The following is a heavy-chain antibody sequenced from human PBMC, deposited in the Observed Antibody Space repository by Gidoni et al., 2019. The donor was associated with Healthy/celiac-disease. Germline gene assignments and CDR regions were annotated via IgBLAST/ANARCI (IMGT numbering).Heavy chain of an antibody. V-gene: IGHV3-30-3*01. CDR3: ARGGSIVGSTAGMDV. J-gene: IGHJ6*02. D-gene: IGHD1-26*01. CDR2: ISYDGSNK. Sequence: QVQLVESGGGVVQPGRSRRLSSAASGFPLSNYAMPWVRQAPGKGLEWVAVISYDGSNKYYADSVKGRFTISRDNSKNTLYLQMNSLRAEDTAVYYCARGGSIVGSTAGMDVWGQGTTVTVSS. CDR1: GFPLSNYA.